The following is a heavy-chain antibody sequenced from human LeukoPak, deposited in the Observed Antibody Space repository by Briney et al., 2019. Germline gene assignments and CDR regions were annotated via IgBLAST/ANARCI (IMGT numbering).Heavy chain of an antibody. J-gene: IGHJ4*02. Sequence: ASVKVSCKASGYTFTGYYIHWVRQAPGQGLEWLGWINPNAGDTKYAQKFQGRVTVTRDTSISTAYMELSRLRSDDTAVYYCAKSGVGAVAGTGFWFDYWGQGTLVTVSS. V-gene: IGHV1-2*02. D-gene: IGHD6-19*01. CDR3: AKSGVGAVAGTGFWFDY. CDR2: INPNAGDT. CDR1: GYTFTGYY.